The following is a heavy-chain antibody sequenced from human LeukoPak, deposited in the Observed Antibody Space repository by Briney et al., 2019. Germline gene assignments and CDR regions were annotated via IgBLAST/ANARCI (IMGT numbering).Heavy chain of an antibody. CDR2: INHSGST. D-gene: IGHD3-22*01. J-gene: IGHJ6*02. Sequence: PSETLSLTCAVYGRSFSGYYWSWIRQPPGKGLEWIGEINHSGSTNYNPSLKSRVTISVDTSKNQFSLKLSSVTAADTAVYYCARGSYYDSSGYYYPSSGMDVWGQGTTVTVSS. CDR1: GRSFSGYY. V-gene: IGHV4-34*01. CDR3: ARGSYYDSSGYYYPSSGMDV.